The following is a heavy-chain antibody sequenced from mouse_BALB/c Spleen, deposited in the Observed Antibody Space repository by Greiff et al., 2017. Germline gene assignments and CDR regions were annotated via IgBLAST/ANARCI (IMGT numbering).Heavy chain of an antibody. CDR1: GFTFSSYG. D-gene: IGHD2-10*01. CDR2: ISSGGSYT. CDR3: ARQAYYGNYGRAMDY. Sequence: EVMLVESGGDLVKPGGSLKLSCAASGFTFSSYGMSWVRQTPDKRLEWVATISSGGSYTYYPDSVKGRFTISRDNAKNTLYLQMSSLKSEDTAMYYCARQAYYGNYGRAMDYWGQGTSVTVSS. J-gene: IGHJ4*01. V-gene: IGHV5-6*01.